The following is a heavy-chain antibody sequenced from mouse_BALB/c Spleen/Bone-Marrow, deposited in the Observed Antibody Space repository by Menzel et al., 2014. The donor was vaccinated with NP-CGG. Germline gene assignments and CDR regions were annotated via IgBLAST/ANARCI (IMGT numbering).Heavy chain of an antibody. D-gene: IGHD4-1*01. Sequence: SGAELVRPGASVKLSCKASGYSFTSYWMNWVKQRPGQGLEWIGMIHPSGSETRLNQKFKDKATLTVGKSSSTAYMQLSSPTSEDSAVYYCARRERTGMNYWGQGTTLTVSS. CDR3: ARRERTGMNY. J-gene: IGHJ2*01. CDR1: GYSFTSYW. CDR2: IHPSGSET. V-gene: IGHV1-74*04.